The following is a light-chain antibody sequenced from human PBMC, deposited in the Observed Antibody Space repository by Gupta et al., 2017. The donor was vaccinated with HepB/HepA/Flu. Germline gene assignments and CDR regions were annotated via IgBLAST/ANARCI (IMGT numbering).Light chain of an antibody. Sequence: DIQMTQSPSTLSASVGDRVTITCRASQSISSWLAWYQQKPGKAPKLLIYKASSLESGVPSRFSGSGSGAEFTLTISSLQPDDFATYYCQQYNSYPYTFGQGTKLEIK. CDR1: QSISSW. V-gene: IGKV1-5*03. J-gene: IGKJ2*01. CDR2: KAS. CDR3: QQYNSYPYT.